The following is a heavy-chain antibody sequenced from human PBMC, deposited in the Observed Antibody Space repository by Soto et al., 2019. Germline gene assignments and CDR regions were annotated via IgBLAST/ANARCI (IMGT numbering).Heavy chain of an antibody. Sequence: EVQLVESGGGLVQPGRSLRLSCAASGFTFDDYAMHWVRQAPGKGLEWVSGISWNSGSKGYADSVKGRFTISRDNSKNTLYLQMNSLRAEDTAVYYCAKAGIYGHDAFDIWGQGTMVTVSS. CDR2: ISWNSGSK. V-gene: IGHV3-9*01. J-gene: IGHJ3*02. CDR1: GFTFDDYA. CDR3: AKAGIYGHDAFDI. D-gene: IGHD1-26*01.